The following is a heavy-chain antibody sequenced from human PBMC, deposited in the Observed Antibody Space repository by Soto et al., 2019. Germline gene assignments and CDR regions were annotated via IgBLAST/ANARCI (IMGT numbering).Heavy chain of an antibody. J-gene: IGHJ4*02. CDR2: INPYNGNT. D-gene: IGHD3-16*01. V-gene: IGHV1-18*01. Sequence: QVQLVQSGAEVKKPGASVKVSCKASGYTFTSYGISWVRQAPGQGLEWMGWINPYNGNTNYAQKRQGRVTMTTDTSTNTAYMELRSLRSDVPAVYYCARDWFGIDYWGQGTLVTVSS. CDR3: ARDWFGIDY. CDR1: GYTFTSYG.